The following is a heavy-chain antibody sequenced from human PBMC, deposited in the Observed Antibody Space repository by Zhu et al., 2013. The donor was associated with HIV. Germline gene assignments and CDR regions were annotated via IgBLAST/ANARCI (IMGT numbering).Heavy chain of an antibody. CDR2: INPKRGDT. Sequence: QSGTEMKRPGASVKVSCKPSGYKFTAYYIHWVRQAPGKGIEWMGYINPKRGDTKLAQNFRGRIFITRDTSIDTVYMELRSLTSDDTAVYYCARDPSSRYYTDVWGERTTGHRLL. V-gene: IGHV1-2*02. CDR1: GYKFTAYY. CDR3: ARDPSSRYYTDV. J-gene: IGHJ6*03.